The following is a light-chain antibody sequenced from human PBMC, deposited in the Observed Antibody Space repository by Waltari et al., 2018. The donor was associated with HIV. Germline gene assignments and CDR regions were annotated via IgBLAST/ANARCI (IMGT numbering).Light chain of an antibody. J-gene: IGLJ3*02. CDR1: SSNIGNNY. Sequence: QSVLTQPPSVSAAPGQKVTIPCSGISSNIGNNYVSWYQHLPGTAPKHLIYDNNNQPSGVPARCSGCKSGTSATLVNTGLLTGDDAEDYCGTWESSRSVNWVFGGGTKLTVL. CDR3: GTWESSRSVNWV. V-gene: IGLV1-51*01. CDR2: DNN.